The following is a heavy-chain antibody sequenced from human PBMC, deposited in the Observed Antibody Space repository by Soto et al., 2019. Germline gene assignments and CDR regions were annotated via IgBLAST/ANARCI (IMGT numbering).Heavy chain of an antibody. D-gene: IGHD3-9*01. Sequence: QVQLQQWGAGPLRPLETLSLTCGVSGGSFSGYYWAWIRQSPGKGLEWIGEINDRGSINYNPSLKSRVSISVDTSKNHYPLNFRSVTAADTAVYYCARESHDMLTGPPWVWYFDLWGRRTLVTVSS. CDR2: INDRGSI. CDR3: ARESHDMLTGPPWVWYFDL. V-gene: IGHV4-34*01. CDR1: GGSFSGYY. J-gene: IGHJ2*01.